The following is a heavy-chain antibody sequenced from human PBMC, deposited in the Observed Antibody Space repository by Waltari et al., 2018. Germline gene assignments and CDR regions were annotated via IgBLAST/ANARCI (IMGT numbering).Heavy chain of an antibody. D-gene: IGHD2-15*01. Sequence: QVQLVESGGGVVQPGKSLRLSCEASGFPSDDFGMHWVRQAPGTGRQWVAVIWYDGSIQHYAESVKGRFTISRDNAENILNLEMSGLRVEDTAVYYCARKKAGLLDAFDIWGQGTMVTVSS. CDR3: ARKKAGLLDAFDI. J-gene: IGHJ3*02. CDR1: GFPSDDFG. CDR2: IWYDGSIQ. V-gene: IGHV3-33*01.